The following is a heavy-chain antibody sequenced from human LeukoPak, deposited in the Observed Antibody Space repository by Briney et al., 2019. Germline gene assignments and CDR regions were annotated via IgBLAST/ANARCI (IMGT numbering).Heavy chain of an antibody. CDR2: INPNSGGT. CDR1: RYTFTGYY. J-gene: IGHJ4*02. Sequence: ASVKVSCKASRYTFTGYYMHWVRQAPGQGLEWMGWINPNSGGTHYAQNFPGRVTMTRDTSISTAYMELSRLRSDDTAVYYCARLGYCTNGICFPIDYWGQGTLVTVSS. V-gene: IGHV1-2*02. CDR3: ARLGYCTNGICFPIDY. D-gene: IGHD2-8*01.